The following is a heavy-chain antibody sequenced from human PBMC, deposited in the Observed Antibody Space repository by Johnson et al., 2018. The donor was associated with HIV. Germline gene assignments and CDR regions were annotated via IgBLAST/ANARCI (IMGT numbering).Heavy chain of an antibody. CDR2: ISYDGSDK. J-gene: IGHJ3*02. CDR1: GFTFSSYA. D-gene: IGHD3-22*01. CDR3: SGESRYTYDNDDAHLLHAFDI. Sequence: QVHLVESGGGVVQPGRSLRLSCAASGFTFSSYAMHWVRQAPGKGLEWVAVISYDGSDKYYADSVKGRFTISRDNSKNTLYLQMNSLRTEDMAVYYCSGESRYTYDNDDAHLLHAFDIRGQGKKVTVSS. V-gene: IGHV3-30-3*01.